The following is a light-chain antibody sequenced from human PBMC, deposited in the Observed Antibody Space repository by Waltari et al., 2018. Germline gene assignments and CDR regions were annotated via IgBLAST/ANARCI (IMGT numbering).Light chain of an antibody. CDR3: AAWDDTLSAVV. CDR2: PND. V-gene: IGLV1-47*02. Sequence: QSVLTQPPSTSGTPGQRVTISCSGSSPNIGRHYVYWYQHHPGTAPKPLIYPNDQRPSGVPDRFSGSKSGTSASLAISGLQSDDESDYFCAAWDDTLSAVVFGGGTKLTVL. CDR1: SPNIGRHY. J-gene: IGLJ2*01.